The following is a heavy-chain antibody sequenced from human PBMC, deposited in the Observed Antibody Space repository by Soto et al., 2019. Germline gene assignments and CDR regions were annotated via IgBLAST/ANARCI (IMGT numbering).Heavy chain of an antibody. CDR2: IYTAGGT. CDR3: ARDLPVGKGGLDP. D-gene: IGHD2-2*01. CDR1: GFTVSNTY. V-gene: IGHV3-53*01. Sequence: PGGSLRLSCAASGFTVSNTYMTWVRQPPGKGLECVSVIYTAGGTNYADSVKGRFIISRDNSKNKLYLQMNSLRAEDTAVYYCARDLPVGKGGLDPGGQGTLVTISS. J-gene: IGHJ5*02.